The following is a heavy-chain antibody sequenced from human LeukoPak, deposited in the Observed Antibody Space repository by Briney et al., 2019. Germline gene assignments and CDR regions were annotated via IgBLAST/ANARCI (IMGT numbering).Heavy chain of an antibody. D-gene: IGHD3-22*01. CDR2: ISSSGGST. Sequence: GGSLRLSCAASGFTFSSYAMSWVRQAPGKGLEWVSAISSSGGSTYYADSVKGRFTISRDNSKNTLYLQMNSLRAEDTAVYYCAKGSMARGYYVNLDYWGQGTLVTVSS. V-gene: IGHV3-23*01. CDR1: GFTFSSYA. J-gene: IGHJ4*02. CDR3: AKGSMARGYYVNLDY.